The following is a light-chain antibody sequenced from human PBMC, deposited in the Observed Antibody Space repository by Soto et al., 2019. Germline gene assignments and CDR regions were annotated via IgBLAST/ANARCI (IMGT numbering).Light chain of an antibody. V-gene: IGKV1-39*01. CDR1: QSISSY. J-gene: IGKJ1*01. CDR3: QQSYSTPWT. CDR2: AAS. Sequence: DIPMTQSPSSLSASVGDRVTITCRASQSISSYLNWYQQKPGKAPKLLIYAASTLQSGVPSRFSGSGSGTDFTLTISTLQPEDFATYHCQQSYSTPWTFGQGTKVDIK.